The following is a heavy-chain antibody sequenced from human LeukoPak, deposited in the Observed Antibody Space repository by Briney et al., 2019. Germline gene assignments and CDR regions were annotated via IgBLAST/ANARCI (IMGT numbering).Heavy chain of an antibody. J-gene: IGHJ5*02. CDR1: GGSISSSNW. D-gene: IGHD6-13*01. V-gene: IGHV4-4*02. CDR2: IYHSGST. Sequence: PSETLSLTCAVSGGSISSSNWWSWVRQPPGKGLEWIGEIYHSGSTNYNPSLKSRVTISVDKSKNQFSLELSSVTAADTAVYYCARDEAAAGTRFDPWGQGTLVTVSS. CDR3: ARDEAAAGTRFDP.